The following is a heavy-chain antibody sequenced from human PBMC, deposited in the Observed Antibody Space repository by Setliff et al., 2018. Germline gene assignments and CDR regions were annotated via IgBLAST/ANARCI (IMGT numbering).Heavy chain of an antibody. CDR3: ARTNYYDSSTYFNWFDP. D-gene: IGHD3-22*01. CDR2: IYHSGST. Sequence: SETLSLTCAVSGYSISSGYYWGWIRQPPGKGLEWIGSIYHSGSTYYNPSLKSRVTMSVDTSKNQFSLKLSSVTAADTAAYYCARTNYYDSSTYFNWFDPWGQGTLVTVSS. V-gene: IGHV4-38-2*01. CDR1: GYSISSGYY. J-gene: IGHJ5*02.